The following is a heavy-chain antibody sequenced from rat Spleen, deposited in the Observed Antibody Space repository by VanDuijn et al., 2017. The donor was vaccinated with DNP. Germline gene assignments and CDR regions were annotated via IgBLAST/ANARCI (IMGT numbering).Heavy chain of an antibody. Sequence: EVQVVESGGGLVQPGRSLKLSCTASGFSLSDYYMAWVRQAPTKGLEWVAYISFDGGSTYYGGSVKGRFTISRDVAKSTLYLEMNSLRSEDMATYYCARHVLPLRVWDYWGQGVMVTVSS. CDR3: ARHVLPLRVWDY. CDR2: ISFDGGST. V-gene: IGHV5-22*01. J-gene: IGHJ2*01. CDR1: GFSLSDYY. D-gene: IGHD1-4*01.